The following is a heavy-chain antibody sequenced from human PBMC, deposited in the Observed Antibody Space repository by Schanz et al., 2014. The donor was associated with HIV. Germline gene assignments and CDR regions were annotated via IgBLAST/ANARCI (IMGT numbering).Heavy chain of an antibody. CDR3: ARSRFQLQWFDS. CDR2: IKPNDGGT. V-gene: IGHV1-2*02. J-gene: IGHJ5*01. D-gene: IGHD2-2*01. CDR1: GYTFNDYF. Sequence: QVPLVQSGAAVKKPEASVKVSCKASGYTFNDYFIHWIRQAPGQGLEWMGWIKPNDGGTKSAQKFLGRVTMTRDSSISTAYMELTRLTSDDTAVYYCARSRFQLQWFDSWGQGTLVTVSS.